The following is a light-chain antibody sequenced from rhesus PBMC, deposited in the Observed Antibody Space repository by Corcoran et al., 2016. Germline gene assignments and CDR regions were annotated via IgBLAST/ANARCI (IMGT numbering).Light chain of an antibody. CDR1: QDISSW. J-gene: IGKJ4*01. Sequence: DIQMSQSPSSLSASVGDKVTITCHASQDISSWLAWYQQKPGKAPKPLIYSASSFQSGVPSRVSGSGSGTHYTLTITSLQPEDCATYYCQQYDDVPLTFGGGTKVEIK. CDR3: QQYDDVPLT. V-gene: IGKV1-19*01. CDR2: SAS.